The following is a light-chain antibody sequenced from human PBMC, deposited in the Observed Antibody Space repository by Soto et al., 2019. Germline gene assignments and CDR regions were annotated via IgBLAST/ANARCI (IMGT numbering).Light chain of an antibody. Sequence: QAVVTQEPSLTVSPGGTVTLTCGSSTGAVTSAHYPYWFQQKPGQAPRTLIYDTSNKHSWTPARFSGSLLGGKAALTLSGAQPEDEAEYYCLLSYSGAHVVFGGGTTLTVL. CDR3: LLSYSGAHVV. V-gene: IGLV7-46*01. J-gene: IGLJ2*01. CDR1: TGAVTSAHY. CDR2: DTS.